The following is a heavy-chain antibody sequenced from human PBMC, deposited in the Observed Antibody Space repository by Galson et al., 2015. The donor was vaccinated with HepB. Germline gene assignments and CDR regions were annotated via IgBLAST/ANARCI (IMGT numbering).Heavy chain of an antibody. Sequence: SVKVSCKASGGTFSSYTISWVRQAPGQGLEWMGRIIPILGIANYAQKFQGRVTITADKSTTTAYMELRSLRSGDTAVYYCARASDTGYDYFDSWGQGTLVTVSS. CDR1: GGTFSSYT. V-gene: IGHV1-69*02. J-gene: IGHJ4*02. D-gene: IGHD5-12*01. CDR3: ARASDTGYDYFDS. CDR2: IIPILGIA.